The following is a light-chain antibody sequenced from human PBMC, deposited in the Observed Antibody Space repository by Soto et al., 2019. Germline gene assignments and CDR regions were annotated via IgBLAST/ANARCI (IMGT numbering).Light chain of an antibody. CDR2: GAS. V-gene: IGKV3D-15*01. CDR1: QSISSY. Sequence: EIVMTQSPATLSVSPGERATLSCRASQSISSYLAWYQQKPGQAPRLLIYGASTRATGIPARFSGSGSGTDFTLTISSLEPEDFAVYYCQQSHNWPRTFGQGTKVDI. CDR3: QQSHNWPRT. J-gene: IGKJ1*01.